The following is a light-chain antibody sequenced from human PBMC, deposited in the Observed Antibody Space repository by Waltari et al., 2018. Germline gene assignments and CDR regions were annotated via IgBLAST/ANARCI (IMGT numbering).Light chain of an antibody. CDR3: QAWDSSTAV. V-gene: IGLV3-1*01. CDR2: RDT. CDR1: KLGDKY. Sequence: SYELAQPPSVSVSPGQTASITCSGDKLGDKYVSWYQQKPGQSPVVVIYRDTARPSGIPERFSGSNSGNTATLTISGTQTMDEADYYCQAWDSSTAVFGGGTKLTVL. J-gene: IGLJ2*01.